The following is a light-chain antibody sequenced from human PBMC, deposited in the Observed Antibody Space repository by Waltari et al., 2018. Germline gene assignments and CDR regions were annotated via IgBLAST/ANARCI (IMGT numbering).Light chain of an antibody. Sequence: DILMTQSPSSLSASVGDRVTITCQASQDIRENLNWVQQKPGKAPQVLIFDASKSQAVVPSRFSGSGSGTDFAFTISRLQPEDIGTYYCQQYASLPLTFGGGTRGEIK. CDR2: DAS. V-gene: IGKV1-33*01. CDR1: QDIREN. CDR3: QQYASLPLT. J-gene: IGKJ4*01.